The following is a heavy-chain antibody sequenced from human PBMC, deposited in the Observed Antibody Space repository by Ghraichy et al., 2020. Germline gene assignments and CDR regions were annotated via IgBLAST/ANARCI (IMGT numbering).Heavy chain of an antibody. Sequence: SETLSLTCTVSGGSISSGSYYLSWIRQPAGKGLEWIGRIYTSGSTNYNPSLKSRVTISVDTSKNQFSLKLSSVTAADTAVYYCARATLSGAEFDYWGQGTLVTVSS. D-gene: IGHD1-26*01. CDR2: IYTSGST. V-gene: IGHV4-61*02. CDR3: ARATLSGAEFDY. CDR1: GGSISSGSYY. J-gene: IGHJ4*02.